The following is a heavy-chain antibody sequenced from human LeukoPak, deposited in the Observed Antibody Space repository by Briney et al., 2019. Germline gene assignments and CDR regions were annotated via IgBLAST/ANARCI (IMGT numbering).Heavy chain of an antibody. CDR1: GGSISSSSYY. D-gene: IGHD2-2*01. J-gene: IGHJ3*02. Sequence: SETLSLTCTVSGGSISSSSYYWGWIRQPPGKGLEWIGSIYYSGSTYYNPSLKSRVTVSVDTSKNQFSLKLSSVTAADTAVYYCARAEARRYQRNAFDIWGQGTMVTVSS. CDR3: ARAEARRYQRNAFDI. CDR2: IYYSGST. V-gene: IGHV4-39*01.